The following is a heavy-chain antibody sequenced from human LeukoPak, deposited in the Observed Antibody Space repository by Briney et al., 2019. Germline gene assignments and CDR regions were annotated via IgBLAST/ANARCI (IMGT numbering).Heavy chain of an antibody. V-gene: IGHV3-48*02. CDR2: ISSSSSSI. Sequence: GGSLRLSCAASGFTFSSYAMSWVRQALGKGLEWVSYISSSSSSIYYADSVKGRFTISRDSAKNSLYLQMNSLRDEDTAVYSCARAMYYFEYWGQGTLVTVSS. CDR1: GFTFSSYA. CDR3: ARAMYYFEY. J-gene: IGHJ4*02.